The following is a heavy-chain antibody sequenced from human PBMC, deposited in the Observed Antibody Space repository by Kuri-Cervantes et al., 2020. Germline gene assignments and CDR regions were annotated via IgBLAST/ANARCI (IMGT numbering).Heavy chain of an antibody. CDR3: ARDGGEMATIKGGYGMDV. CDR2: ISHDGSNQ. V-gene: IGHV3-30*03. Sequence: GESLKISCAASGFSFSTYGMHWVRQAPGKGLEWVAIISHDGSNQYYADSVRGRFTISRDNAKNSLYLQMNSLRAEDTAVYYCARDGGEMATIKGGYGMDVWGQGTTVTVSS. D-gene: IGHD5-24*01. J-gene: IGHJ6*02. CDR1: GFSFSTYG.